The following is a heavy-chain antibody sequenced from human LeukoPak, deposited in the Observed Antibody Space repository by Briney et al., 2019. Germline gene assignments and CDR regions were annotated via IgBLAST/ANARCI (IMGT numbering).Heavy chain of an antibody. D-gene: IGHD2-15*01. CDR2: ISGSGGST. CDR1: GFTFSSYA. Sequence: GGSLRLSCAASGFTFSSYAMSWVRQAPGKGLELVSAISGSGGSTYYADSVKGRFTISRDNSKNTLYLQMNSLRAEDTAVYYCAKGGRAAHYFDYWGQGTLVTVSS. V-gene: IGHV3-23*01. CDR3: AKGGRAAHYFDY. J-gene: IGHJ4*02.